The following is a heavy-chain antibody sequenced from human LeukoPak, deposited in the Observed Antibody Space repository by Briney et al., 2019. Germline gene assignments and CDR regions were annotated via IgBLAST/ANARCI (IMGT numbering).Heavy chain of an antibody. CDR3: ARGHRRGYDNSGY. Sequence: ASVKVSCKASGYPFSNFHMHWVRQAPGQGLEWMGIFNPNGVSTSYAQKFQGRVTLTIDTSTSTAYMELSNLRSEDTAVYFCARGHRRGYDNSGYWGQGTLVTVSS. J-gene: IGHJ4*02. CDR1: GYPFSNFH. CDR2: FNPNGVST. D-gene: IGHD3-22*01. V-gene: IGHV1-46*01.